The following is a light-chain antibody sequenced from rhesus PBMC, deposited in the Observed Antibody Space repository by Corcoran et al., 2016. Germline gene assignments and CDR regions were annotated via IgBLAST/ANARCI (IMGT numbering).Light chain of an antibody. Sequence: DIQMTQSPSSLSASVGDRVTIPCRASENVNNYLNWYQQKPGKAPKLLIYKASTLQSGVPSRFSGRGSVTDYTFTISSLQPEDVATYYCHHGYGTPYSFGQGTKVEIK. J-gene: IGKJ2*01. V-gene: IGKV1-74*01. CDR3: HHGYGTPYS. CDR1: ENVNNY. CDR2: KAS.